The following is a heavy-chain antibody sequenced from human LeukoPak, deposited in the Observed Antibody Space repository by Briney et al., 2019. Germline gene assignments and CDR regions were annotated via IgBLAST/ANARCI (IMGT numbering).Heavy chain of an antibody. J-gene: IGHJ4*02. CDR2: ISNSNIYT. Sequence: GGSLRLSCAASGFTFSDYYMSWISQAPGKGLEWVSYISNSNIYTNYADSVKGRFTISRDNAKNSLYLQMNSLRAEDTAVYYCARDRGAFCGGDCSAYYFDYWGQGTLVTVSS. V-gene: IGHV3-11*05. CDR3: ARDRGAFCGGDCSAYYFDY. D-gene: IGHD2-21*02. CDR1: GFTFSDYY.